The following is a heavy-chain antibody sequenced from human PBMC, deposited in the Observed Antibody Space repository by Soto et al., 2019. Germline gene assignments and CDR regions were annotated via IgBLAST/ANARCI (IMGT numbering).Heavy chain of an antibody. V-gene: IGHV1-18*01. Sequence: QVQLVQSGAEVKKPGASVKVSCKASGYTFTSYGISWVRQAPGQGLEWMGWISAYNGNTNYAQKLQGRVTMTTDTSTSTAHMELRSLRSDDTAVYYCARDIRWAAAGNWFDPWGQGTLVTVSS. CDR2: ISAYNGNT. J-gene: IGHJ5*02. D-gene: IGHD6-13*01. CDR3: ARDIRWAAAGNWFDP. CDR1: GYTFTSYG.